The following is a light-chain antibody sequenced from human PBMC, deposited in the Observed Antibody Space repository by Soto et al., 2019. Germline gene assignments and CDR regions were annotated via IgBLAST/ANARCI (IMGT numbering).Light chain of an antibody. CDR1: QTVGSKY. CDR2: AAS. CDR3: QHYGNSWGA. J-gene: IGKJ1*01. Sequence: EVVLTQSPGPLSLSPGERATLSCRASQTVGSKYLAWYQQKPGQAPRLLIYAASSRATGIPDRFSGGGSGTDFTLSITRLEPEDFAVYYCQHYGNSWGAFGPGTKLEI. V-gene: IGKV3-20*01.